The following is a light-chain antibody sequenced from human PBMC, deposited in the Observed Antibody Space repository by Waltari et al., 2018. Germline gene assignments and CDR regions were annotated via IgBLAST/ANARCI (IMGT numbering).Light chain of an antibody. CDR1: QSIFYSSTNKNY. Sequence: DIVMTQSPDSLAVSLVERATINCKSSQSIFYSSTNKNYLAWYQQKPGQPPKLLIYWASTRESGVPDRFSGTGSGTDFTLTISSLQAGDVAVYYCQQFYSTPLTFGGGTKVEIK. CDR3: QQFYSTPLT. V-gene: IGKV4-1*01. J-gene: IGKJ4*01. CDR2: WAS.